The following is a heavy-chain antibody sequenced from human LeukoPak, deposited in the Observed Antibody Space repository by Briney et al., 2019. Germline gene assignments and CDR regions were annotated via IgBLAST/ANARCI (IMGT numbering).Heavy chain of an antibody. CDR1: GYTFTGYY. V-gene: IGHV1-2*06. CDR2: INPNSGGT. J-gene: IGHJ3*02. Sequence: GASVKVSCKASGYTFTGYYMHWVRQAPGQGLEWMGRINPNSGGTNYAQKFQGRVTMTRDTSISTAYMELSRLRSDDTAVYYCARVRFLEWFHDAFDIWGQGTMVTVSS. D-gene: IGHD3-3*01. CDR3: ARVRFLEWFHDAFDI.